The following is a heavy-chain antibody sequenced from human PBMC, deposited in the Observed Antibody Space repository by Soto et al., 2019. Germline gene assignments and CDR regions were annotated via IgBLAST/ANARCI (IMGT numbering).Heavy chain of an antibody. J-gene: IGHJ4*02. CDR3: AKESGSGWYPGDY. D-gene: IGHD6-19*01. CDR1: GFTFSSYG. V-gene: IGHV3-30*18. Sequence: QVRLVESGGGVVQPGRSLRLSCAASGFTFSSYGMHWVRQAPGKGLEWVAVISYDGSNKYYADSVKGRFTISRDNSKNTLYLQMNSLRAEDTAVYYCAKESGSGWYPGDYWGQGTLVTVSS. CDR2: ISYDGSNK.